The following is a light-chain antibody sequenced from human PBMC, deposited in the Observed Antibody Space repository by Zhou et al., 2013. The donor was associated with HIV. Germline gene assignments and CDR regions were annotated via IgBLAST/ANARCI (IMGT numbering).Light chain of an antibody. V-gene: IGKV1-39*01. CDR2: GAS. Sequence: DIQMTQSPSSLSASVGDRVTITCRASQSNTIYLNWYQQKLGKAPKLLIYGASSLQSGVPSRFNGSGSETDFTLTISSLQPEDFATYYCQQGYSVPLSFGGGTKVQIK. CDR1: QSNTIY. J-gene: IGKJ4*01. CDR3: QQGYSVPLS.